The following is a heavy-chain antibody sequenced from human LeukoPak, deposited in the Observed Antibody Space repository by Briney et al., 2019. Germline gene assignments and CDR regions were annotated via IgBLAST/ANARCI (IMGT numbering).Heavy chain of an antibody. Sequence: PSENLSLTCTVSGGSISSYYWSWIRQPPGKGLEWIGYIYTSGSTNYNPSLKSRVTISVDTSKNQFSLKLSSVTAADTAVYYCARLTPPDQVYYYYYYYMDVWGKGTTVTVSS. CDR2: IYTSGST. D-gene: IGHD1-14*01. CDR3: ARLTPPDQVYYYYYYYMDV. V-gene: IGHV4-4*09. J-gene: IGHJ6*03. CDR1: GGSISSYY.